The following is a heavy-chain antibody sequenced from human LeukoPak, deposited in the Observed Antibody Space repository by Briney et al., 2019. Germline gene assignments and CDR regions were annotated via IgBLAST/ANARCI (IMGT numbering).Heavy chain of an antibody. CDR2: IYYSGST. V-gene: IGHV4-31*03. J-gene: IGHJ5*02. CDR1: GGSISSSKYY. D-gene: IGHD6-6*01. Sequence: PSETLSLTCTVSGGSISSSKYYWGWIRQHPGKGLEWIGYIYYSGSTYYNPSLKSRVTISVDTSKNQFSLKLSSVTAADTAVYYCARALVAAAARPMLEPTNWFDPWGQGTLVTVSS. CDR3: ARALVAAAARPMLEPTNWFDP.